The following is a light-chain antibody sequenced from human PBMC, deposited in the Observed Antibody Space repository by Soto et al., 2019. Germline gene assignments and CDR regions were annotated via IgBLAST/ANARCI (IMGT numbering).Light chain of an antibody. CDR3: TSYAGSYTSDV. CDR1: SSDVGGYNY. V-gene: IGLV2-14*01. J-gene: IGLJ1*01. Sequence: QSVLTQPASVSGSPGQSITISCTGTSSDVGGYNYVSWYQQHPGKAPKLMIYEVSNRPSGVSNRFSGSKSGNTASLTISGLQAEDEADYYCTSYAGSYTSDVFGTGTKGTVL. CDR2: EVS.